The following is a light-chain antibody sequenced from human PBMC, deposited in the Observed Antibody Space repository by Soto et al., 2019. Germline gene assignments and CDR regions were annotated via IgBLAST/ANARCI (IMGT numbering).Light chain of an antibody. J-gene: IGKJ1*01. CDR2: GAS. CDR1: QSVSSN. V-gene: IGKV3-15*01. CDR3: QQYNNWPPWT. Sequence: EIVMTQSPATLSVSPGERATLSCRASQSVSSNLAWYQQKPGQAPRLLIYGASTRATGIPARFSGSGSGTKFTLTISSLQSVDFAVYYCQQYNNWPPWTFGQGTKVEIK.